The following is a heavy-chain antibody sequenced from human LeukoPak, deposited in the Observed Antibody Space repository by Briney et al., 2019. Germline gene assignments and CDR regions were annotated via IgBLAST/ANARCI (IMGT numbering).Heavy chain of an antibody. J-gene: IGHJ4*02. D-gene: IGHD2-15*01. CDR3: ALGVEGPFDY. Sequence: ASVKVSCKASGGTFSSYAISWVRQAPGQGLEWMGGIIPIFGAANYAQKFQGRVTITADKSTSTAYMELSSLRSEDTAVYYCALGVEGPFDYWGQGTLVTVSS. V-gene: IGHV1-69*06. CDR2: IIPIFGAA. CDR1: GGTFSSYA.